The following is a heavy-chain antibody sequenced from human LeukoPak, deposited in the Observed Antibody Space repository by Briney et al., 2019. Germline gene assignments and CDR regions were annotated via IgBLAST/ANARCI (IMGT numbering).Heavy chain of an antibody. V-gene: IGHV3-74*01. D-gene: IGHD6-13*01. CDR3: VRDIYSRRDSWYEVRSFDS. CDR1: GFTFSSYR. J-gene: IGHJ4*02. CDR2: INSDGNTT. Sequence: GGSLRLSCVASGFTFSSYRMHWVRQAPGKGLVWVSRINSDGNTTIYADSVKGRFSMTRDYTNNTLYLQMNGLRAEDMAVYYCVRDIYSRRDSWYEVRSFDSWGQGTLVTVSS.